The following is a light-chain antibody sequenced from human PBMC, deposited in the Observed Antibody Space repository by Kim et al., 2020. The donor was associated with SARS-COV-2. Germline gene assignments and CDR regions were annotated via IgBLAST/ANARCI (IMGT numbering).Light chain of an antibody. Sequence: LSPGESATLSCRASQSFSSYLAWYQQKPGQAPRLLIYDASNRATGIPARFSGSGSGTDFTLTISSLEPEDFAVYYCQQRSNWPGTFGPGTKVDIK. CDR1: QSFSSY. CDR3: QQRSNWPGT. CDR2: DAS. J-gene: IGKJ3*01. V-gene: IGKV3-11*01.